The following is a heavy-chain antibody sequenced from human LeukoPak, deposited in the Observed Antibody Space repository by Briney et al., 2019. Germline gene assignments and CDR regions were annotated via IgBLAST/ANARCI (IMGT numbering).Heavy chain of an antibody. D-gene: IGHD2-15*01. CDR3: ATGYCSGGSCHGGFDY. J-gene: IGHJ4*02. CDR1: GYTFTSYD. V-gene: IGHV1-8*01. Sequence: ASVKVSCKASGYTFTSYDINWVRQATGQGLEWMGWMNPNSGNTGYAQKFQGRVIMTRNTSISTAYMELSSLRSEDTAVYYCATGYCSGGSCHGGFDYWGQGTLVTVSS. CDR2: MNPNSGNT.